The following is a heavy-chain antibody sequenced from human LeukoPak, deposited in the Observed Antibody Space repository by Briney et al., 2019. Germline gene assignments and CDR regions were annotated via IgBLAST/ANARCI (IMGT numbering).Heavy chain of an antibody. CDR1: GFTFSSYA. J-gene: IGHJ6*03. Sequence: PGGSLRLSCAASGFTFSSYAMSWVRQAPGKGLEWVSAISGSGGSTYYADSVKGRFTISRDNSKNTLYLQMNSLRAEDTAVYYCAKDRNYDILTGYEGRASYMDVWGKGTTVTVSS. CDR2: ISGSGGST. V-gene: IGHV3-23*01. CDR3: AKDRNYDILTGYEGRASYMDV. D-gene: IGHD3-9*01.